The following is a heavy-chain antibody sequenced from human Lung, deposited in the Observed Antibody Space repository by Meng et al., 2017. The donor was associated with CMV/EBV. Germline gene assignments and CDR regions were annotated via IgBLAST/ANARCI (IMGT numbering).Heavy chain of an antibody. D-gene: IGHD2-2*01. CDR3: ARAIIGGVPAVDYYSVMDV. J-gene: IGHJ6*02. V-gene: IGHV1-69*10. Sequence: SVKVSCKASGGTFSSYAISWVRQAPGQGLEWMGGIIPILGIANYAQKFQGRVTITADKSTSTAYMELSSLRSEDTAGYYCARAIIGGVPAVDYYSVMDVWGQGTTVTVSS. CDR2: IIPILGIA. CDR1: GGTFSSYA.